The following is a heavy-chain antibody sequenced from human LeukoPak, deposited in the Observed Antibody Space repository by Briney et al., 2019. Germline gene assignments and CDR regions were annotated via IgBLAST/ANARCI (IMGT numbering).Heavy chain of an antibody. CDR1: GFTFSSCG. CDR3: AKERATVTRGFDY. J-gene: IGHJ4*02. Sequence: GGSLRLSCAASGFTFSSCGMHWVRQAPGKGLEWVAVIWYGGSNKYYADSVKGRFTIPRDNSKNTLYLQMNSLRAEDTAVYYCAKERATVTRGFDYWGQGTLVTVSS. D-gene: IGHD4-17*01. V-gene: IGHV3-30*02. CDR2: IWYGGSNK.